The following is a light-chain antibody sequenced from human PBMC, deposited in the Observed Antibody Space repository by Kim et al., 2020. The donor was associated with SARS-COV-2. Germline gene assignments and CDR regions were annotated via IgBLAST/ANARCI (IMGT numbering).Light chain of an antibody. V-gene: IGKV1-8*01. J-gene: IGKJ1*01. Sequence: STGDRVTITCRASQGISSYLAWYQQKPGKAPKLLIYAASTLQSGVPSRFSGSGSVTDFTLTISCLQSEDFATYYCQQYYSYPSWTFGQGTKVDIK. CDR3: QQYYSYPSWT. CDR2: AAS. CDR1: QGISSY.